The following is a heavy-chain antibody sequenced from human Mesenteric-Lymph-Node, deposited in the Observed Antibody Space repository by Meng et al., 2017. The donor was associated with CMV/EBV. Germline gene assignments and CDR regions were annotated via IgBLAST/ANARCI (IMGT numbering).Heavy chain of an antibody. CDR3: ARGSSYDILTGYFDY. J-gene: IGHJ4*02. CDR2: INHSGST. V-gene: IGHV4-34*01. D-gene: IGHD3-9*01. Sequence: QVELRQGGAGLLKPSETLSVTCAVYGGSFSGYYWNWIRQSSEKGLEWIGEINHSGSTTYNPSFTSRIIISVDTSTNQISLNMSSVTAADTAVYYCARGSSYDILTGYFDYWGQGALVTVSS. CDR1: GGSFSGYY.